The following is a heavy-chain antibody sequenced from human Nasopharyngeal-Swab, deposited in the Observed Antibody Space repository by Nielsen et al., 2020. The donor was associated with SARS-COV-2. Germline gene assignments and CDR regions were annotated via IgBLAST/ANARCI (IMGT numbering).Heavy chain of an antibody. J-gene: IGHJ6*03. CDR1: GGSISSGDYY. D-gene: IGHD3-16*01. Sequence: SETLSLTCTVSGGSISSGDYYWSWIRQPPGEGLEWIGYIYYSGSTYYNPSLRSRVTISVDTSKNQFSLKLSSVTAADTAVYYCARGGAGYYYYMDVWGKGTTVTVSS. V-gene: IGHV4-30-4*01. CDR3: ARGGAGYYYYMDV. CDR2: IYYSGST.